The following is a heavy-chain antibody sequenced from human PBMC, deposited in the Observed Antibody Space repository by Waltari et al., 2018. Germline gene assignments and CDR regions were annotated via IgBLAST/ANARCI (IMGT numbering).Heavy chain of an antibody. CDR1: GLTVTTTY. Sequence: ELPLVESGGGLLQPGGSLRLSCAASGLTVTTTYLTWVRQAPGKGLEWVSVFYSGGTTYYADSVKGRFTISRDDPNNTLYLQMNSLRAEDTAVYYCASGPGWLNNWGQGALVTVSS. V-gene: IGHV3-53*01. CDR3: ASGPGWLNN. D-gene: IGHD5-12*01. CDR2: FYSGGTT. J-gene: IGHJ4*02.